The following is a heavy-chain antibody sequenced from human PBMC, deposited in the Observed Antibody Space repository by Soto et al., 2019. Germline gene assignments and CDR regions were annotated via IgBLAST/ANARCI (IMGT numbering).Heavy chain of an antibody. Sequence: QLQLQESGSGLVKPSQTLSLTCAVSGGSISSGGYSWSWIRQPPGKGLEWIWYIYHSGSTSYNPSLQSHVITAVDLHKHPCSRKLSSVTAADTAVYYWAAGGGLPRYYWRQGTLVTVSS. CDR1: GGSISSGGYS. CDR2: IYHSGST. D-gene: IGHD5-12*01. J-gene: IGHJ4*02. CDR3: AAGGGLPRYY. V-gene: IGHV4-30-2*01.